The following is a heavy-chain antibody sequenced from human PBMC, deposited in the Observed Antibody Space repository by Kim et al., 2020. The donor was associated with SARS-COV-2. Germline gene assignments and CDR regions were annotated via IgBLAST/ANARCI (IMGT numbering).Heavy chain of an antibody. J-gene: IGHJ6*02. CDR2: IKQDGSEK. CDR3: ARDSVGYCSSTSCYDYYYGMDL. Sequence: GGSLRLSCAASGFTFSSYWMSWVRQAPGKGLEWVANIKQDGSEKYYVDSVKGRFTISRDNAKNSLYLQMNSLRAEDTAVYYCARDSVGYCSSTSCYDYYYGMDLWGQGTTVTVSS. CDR1: GFTFSSYW. D-gene: IGHD2-2*01. V-gene: IGHV3-7*03.